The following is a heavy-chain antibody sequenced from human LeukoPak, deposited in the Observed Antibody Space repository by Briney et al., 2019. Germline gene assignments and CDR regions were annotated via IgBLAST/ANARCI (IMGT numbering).Heavy chain of an antibody. D-gene: IGHD6-13*01. J-gene: IGHJ4*02. CDR1: EFSFNSYA. CDR3: AREGSSWSCFDY. Sequence: GGSLRLSCAASEFSFNSYAMSWVRQAPGKGLEWVANIKQDGSEKYYVDSVKGRFTISRDNAKNSLYLQMNSLRAEDTAVYYCAREGSSWSCFDYWGQGTLVTVSS. V-gene: IGHV3-7*01. CDR2: IKQDGSEK.